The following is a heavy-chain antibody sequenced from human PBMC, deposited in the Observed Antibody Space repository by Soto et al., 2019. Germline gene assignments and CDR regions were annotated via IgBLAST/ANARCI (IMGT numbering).Heavy chain of an antibody. V-gene: IGHV1-69*13. CDR1: GGTFSSYA. CDR3: ARGLSEGCSYGYYYYYGMDV. D-gene: IGHD5-18*01. CDR2: IIPIFGTA. Sequence: GSSVKVSCKASGGTFSSYAISWVRQAPGQGLEWMGGIIPIFGTANYAQKFQGRVTITADESTSTAYMELSSLRSEDTAVYYCARGLSEGCSYGYYYYYGMDVWGQGTTVTVSS. J-gene: IGHJ6*02.